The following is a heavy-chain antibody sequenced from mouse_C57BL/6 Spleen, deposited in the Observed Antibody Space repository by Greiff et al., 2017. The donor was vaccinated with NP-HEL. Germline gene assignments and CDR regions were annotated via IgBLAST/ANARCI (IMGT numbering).Heavy chain of an antibody. CDR3: VRGPSYYYGSSYDAMDY. Sequence: EVKLVESGGGLVQPKGSLKLSCAASGFTFNTYAMHWVRQAPGKGLEWVARIRSKSSNYATYYADSVKDRFTISRDDSQSMLYLQMNNLKTEDTAMYYCVRGPSYYYGSSYDAMDYWGQGTSVTVSS. D-gene: IGHD1-1*01. V-gene: IGHV10-3*01. CDR1: GFTFNTYA. J-gene: IGHJ4*01. CDR2: IRSKSSNYAT.